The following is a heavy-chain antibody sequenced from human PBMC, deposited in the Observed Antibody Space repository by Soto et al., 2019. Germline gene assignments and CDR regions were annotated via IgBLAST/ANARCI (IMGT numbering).Heavy chain of an antibody. CDR2: INPNSGGT. CDR1: GYTFTAYY. CDR3: ARGGGRGYNELDP. D-gene: IGHD5-12*01. V-gene: IGHV1-2*02. J-gene: IGHJ5*02. Sequence: QVQLVQSGAEVKKPGASVKVSCKASGYTFTAYYMHWVRQAPGQGLEWMGWINPNSGGTYNAQNFQGRVTMTRDPSTTTAYMELASLRSDATAVYYCARGGGRGYNELDPWGHGTLVIVSS.